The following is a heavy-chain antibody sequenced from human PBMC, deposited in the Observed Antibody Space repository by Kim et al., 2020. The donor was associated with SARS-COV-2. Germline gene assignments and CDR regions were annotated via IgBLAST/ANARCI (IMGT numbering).Heavy chain of an antibody. CDR1: GGSISSGGYY. V-gene: IGHV4-31*03. CDR3: PREDHYGSDNDSFDI. Sequence: SETLSLTCTVSGGSISSGGYYWSWIRQHPGKGLEWIGYIYYSGSTYYNPSLKCRVTISVDPSKNQFSLKLSSLTAADTAVYYCPREDHYGSDNDSFDIWG. J-gene: IGHJ3*02. D-gene: IGHD3-10*01. CDR2: IYYSGST.